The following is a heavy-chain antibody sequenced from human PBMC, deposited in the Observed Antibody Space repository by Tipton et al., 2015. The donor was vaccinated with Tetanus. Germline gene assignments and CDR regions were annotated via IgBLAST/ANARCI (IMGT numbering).Heavy chain of an antibody. Sequence: TLSLTCTVSGGSISSYYWSWIRQPPGKGLEWIGYIYYSGSTNYNPSLKSRVTISVDTSKNQFSLKLSSVTAADTAVYYCARDPTSIAARRGDYWGQGTLVTVSS. CDR2: IYYSGST. D-gene: IGHD6-6*01. V-gene: IGHV4-59*01. CDR1: GGSISSYY. J-gene: IGHJ4*02. CDR3: ARDPTSIAARRGDY.